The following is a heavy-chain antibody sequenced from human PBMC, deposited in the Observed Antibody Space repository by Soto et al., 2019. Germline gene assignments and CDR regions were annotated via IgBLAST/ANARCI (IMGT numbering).Heavy chain of an antibody. CDR3: ARDDAYDSSGYYLDY. V-gene: IGHV3-33*01. J-gene: IGHJ4*02. Sequence: PGXSLRLSCAASGFTLSSYGMHWFRQAPVKGLEWVGVIWYDGSNKYYADSVKGRFTISRDNSKNTLYLQMNSLRAEDTAVYYCARDDAYDSSGYYLDYWGQGTLVTVSS. D-gene: IGHD3-22*01. CDR1: GFTLSSYG. CDR2: IWYDGSNK.